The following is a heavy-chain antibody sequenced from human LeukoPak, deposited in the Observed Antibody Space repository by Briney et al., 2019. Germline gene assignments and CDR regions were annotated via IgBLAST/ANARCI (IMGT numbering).Heavy chain of an antibody. J-gene: IGHJ4*02. Sequence: SETLSLTCTVSGGSISSSSYYWGWIRQPPGKGLEWIGSIYYSGSTSYNPSLKSRVTISVDKSKNQFSLKLSSVTAADTAVYYCARGGLYVWGSYRTYYFDYWGQGTLVTVSS. V-gene: IGHV4-39*07. CDR2: IYYSGST. CDR3: ARGGLYVWGSYRTYYFDY. CDR1: GGSISSSSYY. D-gene: IGHD3-16*02.